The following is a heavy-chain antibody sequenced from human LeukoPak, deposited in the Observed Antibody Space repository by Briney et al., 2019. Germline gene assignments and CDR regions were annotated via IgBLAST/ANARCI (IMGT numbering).Heavy chain of an antibody. Sequence: PSETLSLTCAVYGGSFSGYYWSWIRQPPGKGLEWIGEINHSGSTNYNPSLKSRVTISLDTSKNQFSLRLSSVTAADTAVYYCARGAYGSSSASTNFDYWGQGTLVTVSS. CDR3: ARGAYGSSSASTNFDY. V-gene: IGHV4-34*01. J-gene: IGHJ4*02. D-gene: IGHD6-6*01. CDR1: GGSFSGYY. CDR2: INHSGST.